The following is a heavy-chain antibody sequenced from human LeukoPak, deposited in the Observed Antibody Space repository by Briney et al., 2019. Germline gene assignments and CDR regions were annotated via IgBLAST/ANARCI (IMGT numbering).Heavy chain of an antibody. Sequence: GGSLRLSCAASGFTFSSYAMSWVRQAPGKGLEWVSAISGSGGSTYYADSVKGRFTISRDNSKNTLYLQMNSLRAEDTAVYYCAKDLVYGRQLSFLVSTFDYWGQGTLVTVSS. CDR3: AKDLVYGRQLSFLVSTFDY. J-gene: IGHJ4*02. V-gene: IGHV3-23*01. CDR2: ISGSGGST. CDR1: GFTFSSYA. D-gene: IGHD6-6*01.